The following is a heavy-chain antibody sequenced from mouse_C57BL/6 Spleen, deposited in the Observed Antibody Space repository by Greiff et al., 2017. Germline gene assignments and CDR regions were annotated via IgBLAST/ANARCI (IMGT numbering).Heavy chain of an antibody. CDR1: GYTFTSYW. J-gene: IGHJ4*01. Sequence: QVQLQQPGTELVKPGASVKLSCKASGYTFTSYWMHWVKQRPGQGHEWIGNINPSNGGTNYNEKFKSKATLTVDTSSSTAYMQLSSLTSEDSAVYYCARTPRSYYAMDYWGQGTSVTVSS. CDR3: ARTPRSYYAMDY. D-gene: IGHD3-1*01. V-gene: IGHV1-53*01. CDR2: INPSNGGT.